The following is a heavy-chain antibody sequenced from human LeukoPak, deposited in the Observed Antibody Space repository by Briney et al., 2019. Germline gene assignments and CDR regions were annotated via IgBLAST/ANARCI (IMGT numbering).Heavy chain of an antibody. CDR3: AAIILPWEPHFDY. Sequence: PVESLKISCKGSGYSFTSYWIGWVRQMPGKGLEWMGIIYPGDSDTRYSPSFQGQVTISADKSISTAYLQWSSLKASDTAMYYCAAIILPWEPHFDYWGQGTLVTVSS. D-gene: IGHD1-26*01. CDR1: GYSFTSYW. J-gene: IGHJ4*02. CDR2: IYPGDSDT. V-gene: IGHV5-51*01.